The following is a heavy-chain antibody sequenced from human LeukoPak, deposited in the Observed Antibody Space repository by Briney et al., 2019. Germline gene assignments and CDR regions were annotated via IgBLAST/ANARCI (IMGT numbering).Heavy chain of an antibody. Sequence: PGGSLRLSCAASGFTFSSYGMHWVRQAPGKGLEWVAVIWYDGSNKYYADSVKGRFTISRDNSKNTLYLQMNSLRAEDTAVSYCARSGWAATIEYYFDYWGQGTLVTVSS. CDR2: IWYDGSNK. CDR3: ARSGWAATIEYYFDY. D-gene: IGHD5-12*01. CDR1: GFTFSSYG. J-gene: IGHJ4*02. V-gene: IGHV3-33*01.